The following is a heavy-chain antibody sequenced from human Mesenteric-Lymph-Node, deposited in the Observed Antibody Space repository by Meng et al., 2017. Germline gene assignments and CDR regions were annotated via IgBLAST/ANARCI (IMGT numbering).Heavy chain of an antibody. V-gene: IGHV3-21*01. CDR2: ISSSSSYI. CDR1: GFAFSSNW. J-gene: IGHJ5*02. Sequence: GESLKISCAASGFAFSSNWMHWVRQTPGKGLEWVSSISSSSSYIYYADSVKGRFTISRDNAKNSLYLQMNSLRAEDTAVYYCAREPLLWFGELVDRWGQGTLVTVSS. D-gene: IGHD3-10*01. CDR3: AREPLLWFGELVDR.